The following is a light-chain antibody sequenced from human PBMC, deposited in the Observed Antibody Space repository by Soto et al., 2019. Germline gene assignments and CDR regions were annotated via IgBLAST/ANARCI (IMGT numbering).Light chain of an antibody. CDR2: GAS. V-gene: IGKV3-20*01. CDR3: QQYGSSPTWT. J-gene: IGKJ1*01. CDR1: QSVSSSY. Sequence: EIVLTQSPGTLSLSPGERATLSCRASQSVSSSYVDWYQQKPGQAPRLLIYGASSRAKGIPDRFSGSGSGTDYTLTISRLEPEDFAVYYRQQYGSSPTWTFGQGTKVEIK.